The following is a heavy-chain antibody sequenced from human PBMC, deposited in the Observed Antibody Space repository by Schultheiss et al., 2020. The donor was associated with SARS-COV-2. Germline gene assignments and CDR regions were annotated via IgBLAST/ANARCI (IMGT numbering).Heavy chain of an antibody. CDR1: GYTFTNYY. CDR2: INPSGAST. J-gene: IGHJ4*02. V-gene: IGHV1-46*01. Sequence: ASVKVSCKAAGYTFTNYYMHWVRQAPGQGLDWMGIINPSGASTSYAQKFQGRVTITADKSTSTAYMELSSLRSEDTAVYYCARDRVRYSYAILSNFDYWGQGTLVTVSS. CDR3: ARDRVRYSYAILSNFDY. D-gene: IGHD5-18*01.